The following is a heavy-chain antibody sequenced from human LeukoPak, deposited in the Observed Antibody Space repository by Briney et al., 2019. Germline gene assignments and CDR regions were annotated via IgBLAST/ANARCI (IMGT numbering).Heavy chain of an antibody. V-gene: IGHV3-11*04. D-gene: IGHD3-16*01. CDR3: ARVVYVWGSCPDY. Sequence: GGSLRLSCAASGFTFSDYYMSWTRQAPGKGLEWVSYISSSGSTIYYADSVKGRFTISRDNAKNSLYLQMNSLRAEDTAVYYCARVVYVWGSCPDYWGQGTLVTVSS. CDR1: GFTFSDYY. CDR2: ISSSGSTI. J-gene: IGHJ4*02.